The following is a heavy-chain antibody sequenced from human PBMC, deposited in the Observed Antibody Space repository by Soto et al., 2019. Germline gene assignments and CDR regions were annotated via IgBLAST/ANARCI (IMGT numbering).Heavy chain of an antibody. CDR3: AREGLRGGPFDL. Sequence: ASVKVSRKASGYSYTSYVISWLRHTPGQGLEWMGWISAYNGNTNYAQKLQGRVTMTTDTSTSTAYMELRSLRSDDTAVYYCAREGLRGGPFDLWGEGTLVTVSS. D-gene: IGHD2-15*01. CDR2: ISAYNGNT. V-gene: IGHV1-18*01. J-gene: IGHJ5*02. CDR1: GYSYTSYV.